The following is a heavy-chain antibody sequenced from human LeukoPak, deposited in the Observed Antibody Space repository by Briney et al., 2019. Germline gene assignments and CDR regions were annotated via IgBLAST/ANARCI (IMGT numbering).Heavy chain of an antibody. CDR1: GYTFTSYY. CDR3: ARWGDGGNFPAPRHPKYYFDY. Sequence: ASVKVSCKASGYTFTSYYMHWVRQAPGQGLEWMGGIIPIFGTANYAQKFQGRVTITADESTSTAYMELSSLRSEDTAVYYCARWGDGGNFPAPRHPKYYFDYWGQGTLVTVSS. V-gene: IGHV1-69*13. J-gene: IGHJ4*02. D-gene: IGHD4-23*01. CDR2: IIPIFGTA.